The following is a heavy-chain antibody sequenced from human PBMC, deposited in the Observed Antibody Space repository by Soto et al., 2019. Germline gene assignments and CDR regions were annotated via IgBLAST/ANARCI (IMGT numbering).Heavy chain of an antibody. V-gene: IGHV4-39*01. D-gene: IGHD5-12*01. CDR2: IYYSGST. CDR1: GGSISSSSYY. CDR3: ARHRVRGYSGYDLDY. Sequence: SETLSLTCTVSGGSISSSSYYWGWIRQPPGKGLEWIGSIYYSGSTYYNPSLKSRVTISVDTSKNQFSLKLSSVTAADTAVYYCARHRVRGYSGYDLDYWGQGTLVTVSS. J-gene: IGHJ4*02.